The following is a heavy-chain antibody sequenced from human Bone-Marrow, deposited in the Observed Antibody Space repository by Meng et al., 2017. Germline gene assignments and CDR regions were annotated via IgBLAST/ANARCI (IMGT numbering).Heavy chain of an antibody. V-gene: IGHV3-53*04. CDR2: IYSGGST. D-gene: IGHD3-10*01. Sequence: GESLKISCAASGFTVSSNYMSWVRQAPGKGLEWVSVIYSGGSTYYADSVKGRFTISRHNSKNTLYLQMNSLRAEDTAVYYCARAPGERYSYGSGTFFYFDSWGQGTLVTVSS. J-gene: IGHJ4*02. CDR1: GFTVSSNY. CDR3: ARAPGERYSYGSGTFFYFDS.